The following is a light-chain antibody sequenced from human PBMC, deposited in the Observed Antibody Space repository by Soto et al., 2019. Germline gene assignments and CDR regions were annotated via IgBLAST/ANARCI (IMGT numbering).Light chain of an antibody. V-gene: IGKV1-33*01. Sequence: DIQMTQSPSSLSASVGDRVTITCQASQDISNYLNWYQKKPGKAPKLLIYDASNLETGVPSRFSGSGSGTDFTFTISSLQPEDIATYYCQQYDNLPITFSQGTRLEIK. J-gene: IGKJ5*01. CDR1: QDISNY. CDR2: DAS. CDR3: QQYDNLPIT.